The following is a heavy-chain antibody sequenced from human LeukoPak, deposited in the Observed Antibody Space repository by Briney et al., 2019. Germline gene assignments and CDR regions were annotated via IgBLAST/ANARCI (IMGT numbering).Heavy chain of an antibody. CDR2: ITGYGAT. V-gene: IGHV3-23*01. CDR3: AKGAAAGKVDWFDP. D-gene: IGHD6-13*01. J-gene: IGHJ5*02. Sequence: GGSLRLSCAASGFTFSNFAMMWVRQAPGTGLQWVSTITGYGATFYADSVRGRFTIFRDTSMNTLFLQMNSLGAEGTAVYYCAKGAAAGKVDWFDPWGQGTLVTVSS. CDR1: GFTFSNFA.